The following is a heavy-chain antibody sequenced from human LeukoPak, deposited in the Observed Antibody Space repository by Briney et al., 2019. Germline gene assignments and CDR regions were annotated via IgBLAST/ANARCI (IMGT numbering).Heavy chain of an antibody. CDR2: MNPNSGGT. D-gene: IGHD3-10*01. J-gene: IGHJ6*04. CDR1: GYTFTGYY. Sequence: ASVKVSCKASGYTFTGYYMHWVRQAPGQGLEWMGWMNPNSGGTNYAQKFQGRVTMTRDTSISTAYMELSRLRSDDTAVYYCARDLSGWYQVLGVWGKGTTVTVSS. V-gene: IGHV1-2*02. CDR3: ARDLSGWYQVLGV.